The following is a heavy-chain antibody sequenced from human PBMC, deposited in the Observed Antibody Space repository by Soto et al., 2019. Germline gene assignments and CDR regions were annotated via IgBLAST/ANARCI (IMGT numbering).Heavy chain of an antibody. J-gene: IGHJ3*02. CDR2: IHTDGNT. Sequence: GGSLRLSCAASGFTVSANHMSWVRQAPGEGLEWVSLIHTDGNTYYADSVKGRFTISRDNSKNTLSLQMNSLRVEDTAVYYCARDLQMSPFAIWGQGTMVTGS. CDR3: ARDLQMSPFAI. V-gene: IGHV3-66*01. CDR1: GFTVSANH.